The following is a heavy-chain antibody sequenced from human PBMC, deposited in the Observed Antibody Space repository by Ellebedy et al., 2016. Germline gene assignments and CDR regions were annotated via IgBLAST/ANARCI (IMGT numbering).Heavy chain of an antibody. V-gene: IGHV3-7*01. CDR2: IKQDGSEK. Sequence: GGSLRLXXAASGFTFSSYWMSWVRQAPGKGLEWVANIKQDGSEKYYVDSVKGRFTISRDNAKNSLYLQMNSLRAEDTAVYYCARDSRLRPYGMDVWGQGTTVTVSS. J-gene: IGHJ6*02. D-gene: IGHD3-3*01. CDR1: GFTFSSYW. CDR3: ARDSRLRPYGMDV.